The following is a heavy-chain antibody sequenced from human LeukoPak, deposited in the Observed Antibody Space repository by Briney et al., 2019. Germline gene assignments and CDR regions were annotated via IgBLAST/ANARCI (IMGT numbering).Heavy chain of an antibody. Sequence: SGPTLVKPTQTLTLTCTFSGFSLSTSGVGVGWIRQPPGKALEWLALIYWDDDKRYSPSLKSRLTITKDTSKNQVVLTMTNMDPVGTATYYCAHSPPAAREGLSFDPWGQGTLVTVSS. V-gene: IGHV2-5*02. J-gene: IGHJ5*02. D-gene: IGHD3/OR15-3a*01. CDR2: IYWDDDK. CDR1: GFSLSTSGVG. CDR3: AHSPPAAREGLSFDP.